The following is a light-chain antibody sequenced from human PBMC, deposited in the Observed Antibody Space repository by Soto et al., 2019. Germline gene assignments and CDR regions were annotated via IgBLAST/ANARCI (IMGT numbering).Light chain of an antibody. CDR3: CSYAGSYTHV. V-gene: IGLV2-11*01. CDR2: DVT. CDR1: SSDVGRYNY. Sequence: QSALTQPRSVSGSPGQSVTISCTGTSSDVGRYNYVSWYQQHPGKAPKLIIYDVTKRPSGVPDRFSGSKSGNTASLTISGLLAEDEADYYCCSYAGSYTHVFGTGTKVTVL. J-gene: IGLJ1*01.